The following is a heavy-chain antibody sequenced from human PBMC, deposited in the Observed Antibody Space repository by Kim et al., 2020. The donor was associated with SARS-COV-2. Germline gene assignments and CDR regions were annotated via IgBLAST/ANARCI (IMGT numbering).Heavy chain of an antibody. D-gene: IGHD6-6*01. J-gene: IGHJ1*01. Sequence: EQKFQGRVTITADESTSTAYMELSSLRSEDTAVYYCARSPGSSSGYFQHWGQGTLVTVSS. CDR3: ARSPGSSSGYFQH. V-gene: IGHV1-69*01.